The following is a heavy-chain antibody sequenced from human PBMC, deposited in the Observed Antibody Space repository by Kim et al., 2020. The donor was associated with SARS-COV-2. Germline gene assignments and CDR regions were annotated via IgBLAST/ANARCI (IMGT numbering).Heavy chain of an antibody. CDR1: GFTFSSYA. D-gene: IGHD3-9*01. Sequence: GGSLRLSCAASGFTFSSYAMSWVRQAPGKGLEWVSAISGSGGSTYYADSVKGRFTISRDNSKNTLYLQMNSLRAEDTAVYYCAKEMGYDIVTGYYVCLGYWGQGTLVTVSS. J-gene: IGHJ4*02. CDR2: ISGSGGST. V-gene: IGHV3-23*01. CDR3: AKEMGYDIVTGYYVCLGY.